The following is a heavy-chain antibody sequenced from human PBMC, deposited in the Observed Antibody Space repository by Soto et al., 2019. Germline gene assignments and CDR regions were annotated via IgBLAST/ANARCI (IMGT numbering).Heavy chain of an antibody. CDR3: ARAPNILTVKYYFDY. D-gene: IGHD3-9*01. V-gene: IGHV1-69*01. Sequence: QVQLVQSGAEVKKPGSSVKVSCKASGGTFSSYSINWVRQAPGQGLEWMGGIIPIFGTANNAQKFQGRVTITADESATTVYMALSSLRSEDTAVYYCARAPNILTVKYYFDYWGQGTLVTVSS. J-gene: IGHJ4*02. CDR1: GGTFSSYS. CDR2: IIPIFGTA.